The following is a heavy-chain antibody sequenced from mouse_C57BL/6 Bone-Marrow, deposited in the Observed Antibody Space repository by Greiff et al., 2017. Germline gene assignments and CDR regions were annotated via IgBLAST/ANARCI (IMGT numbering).Heavy chain of an antibody. Sequence: EVKLMESGGGLVKPGGSLKLSCAASGFTFSSYAMSWVRQTPEKRLEWVATISDGGSYTYYPDNVKGRFTISRDNAKNNLYLQMSHLKSEDTAMXYCARGEGIYYGYDDAMDYWGQGTSVTVSS. CDR3: ARGEGIYYGYDDAMDY. V-gene: IGHV5-4*03. CDR2: ISDGGSYT. D-gene: IGHD2-2*01. CDR1: GFTFSSYA. J-gene: IGHJ4*01.